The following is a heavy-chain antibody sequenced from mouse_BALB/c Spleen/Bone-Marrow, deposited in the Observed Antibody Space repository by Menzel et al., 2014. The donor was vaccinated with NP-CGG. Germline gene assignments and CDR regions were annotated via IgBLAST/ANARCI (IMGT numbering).Heavy chain of an antibody. CDR2: IAPRSGNT. CDR3: ARGGLHYFDY. Sequence: DLVKPGASVQLSCKASGYTFTSYWINWIKQRPGQGLEWIGRIAPRSGNTYYDEMFKGKATLTVDTSSSTAYMQLSSLSSEDSAVYFCARGGLHYFDYWGQGTTLTVSS. D-gene: IGHD3-3*01. V-gene: IGHV1S41*01. J-gene: IGHJ2*01. CDR1: GYTFTSYW.